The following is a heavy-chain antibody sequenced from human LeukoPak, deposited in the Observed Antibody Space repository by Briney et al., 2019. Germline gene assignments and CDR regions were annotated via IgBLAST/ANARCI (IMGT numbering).Heavy chain of an antibody. CDR3: AREFVVVVPAVQYYYYYYMDV. V-gene: IGHV3-33*01. CDR1: GFTFSSYG. CDR2: IWYDGSNK. Sequence: PGRSLRLSCAASGFTFSSYGMHWVRQAPGKGLEWVAVIWYDGSNKYYADSVKGRFTISRDISKNTLYLQMNSLRAEDTAVYYCAREFVVVVPAVQYYYYYYMDVWGKGTTVTVSS. J-gene: IGHJ6*03. D-gene: IGHD2-2*01.